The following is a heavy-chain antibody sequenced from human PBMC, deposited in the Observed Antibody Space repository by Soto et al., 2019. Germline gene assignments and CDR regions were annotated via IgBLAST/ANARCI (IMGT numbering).Heavy chain of an antibody. CDR3: ARALRATSPLTW. CDR1: GFTFTDYH. J-gene: IGHJ4*02. CDR2: ISETGSHT. Sequence: GGSLRLSCEASGFTFTDYHMSWIRQSPGKGLEWVALISETGSHTAYAESVQGRFIISRAYARPSVFLQMNSLRSEDTALDFWARALRATSPLTWWGQGTPVTVSS. D-gene: IGHD1-1*01. V-gene: IGHV3-11*06.